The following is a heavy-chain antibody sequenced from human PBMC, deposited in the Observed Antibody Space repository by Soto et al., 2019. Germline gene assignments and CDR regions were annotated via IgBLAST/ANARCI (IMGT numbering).Heavy chain of an antibody. CDR1: GFTFSSYG. CDR2: IWYDGSNK. V-gene: IGHV3-33*01. Sequence: QVQLVESGGGVVQPGRSLRLSCAASGFTFSSYGMHWVRQAPGKGLEWVAVIWYDGSNKYYADSVKGRFTISRDNSKNMLYLQMNSLRAEDTAVYYCARDYYCISTSCYPLSYYYGMDVWGQGTTVTVSS. D-gene: IGHD2-2*01. CDR3: ARDYYCISTSCYPLSYYYGMDV. J-gene: IGHJ6*02.